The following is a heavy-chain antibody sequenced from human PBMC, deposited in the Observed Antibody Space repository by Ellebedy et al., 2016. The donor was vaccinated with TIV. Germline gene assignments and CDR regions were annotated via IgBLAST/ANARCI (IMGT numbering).Heavy chain of an antibody. D-gene: IGHD2-15*01. Sequence: GGPLRLSXVASGFPFSTYRMNWVRQAPGKGLEWVSSITITSGSLYYADSVKGRFTISRDNAKNSLYLQMNSLRAEDTAVYYCARHQGYCSGGSCYSGGPFDIWGQGTMVTVSS. V-gene: IGHV3-21*01. J-gene: IGHJ3*02. CDR3: ARHQGYCSGGSCYSGGPFDI. CDR1: GFPFSTYR. CDR2: ITITSGSL.